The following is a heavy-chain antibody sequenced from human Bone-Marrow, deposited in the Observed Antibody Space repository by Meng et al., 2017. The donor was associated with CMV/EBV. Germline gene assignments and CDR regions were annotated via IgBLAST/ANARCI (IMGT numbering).Heavy chain of an antibody. V-gene: IGHV3-74*01. CDR2: INSDGSST. CDR3: AKEGYCSSTSCYLGYYYYYGMDV. CDR1: GFTFSSYS. D-gene: IGHD2-2*01. Sequence: GESLKIYCAASGFTFSSYSMNWVRQAPGKGLVWVSRINSDGSSTSYADSVKGRFTISRDNAKNTLYLQMNSLRAEDTAVYYCAKEGYCSSTSCYLGYYYYYGMDVWGQGTTVTVSS. J-gene: IGHJ6*02.